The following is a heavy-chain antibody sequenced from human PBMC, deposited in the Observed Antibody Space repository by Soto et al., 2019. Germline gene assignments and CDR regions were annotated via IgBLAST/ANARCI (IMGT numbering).Heavy chain of an antibody. J-gene: IGHJ3*02. CDR1: GYSFLSYD. CDR2: ISTDNGNT. V-gene: IGHV1-18*01. Sequence: QVQLVQSGAEVKKPGASVKVSCKASGYSFLSYDISWVRQAPGQGLEWMGWISTDNGNTNYAQKVQGRVTMTTDTSTRTAYMELRRLRSDDTAVYYCARGMDDAFDIWGQGTMVTVSS. CDR3: ARGMDDAFDI.